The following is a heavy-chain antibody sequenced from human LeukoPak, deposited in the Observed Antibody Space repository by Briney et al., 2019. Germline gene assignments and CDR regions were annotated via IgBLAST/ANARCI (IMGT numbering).Heavy chain of an antibody. D-gene: IGHD6-19*01. CDR1: GYTFTDYY. CDR2: INSNSGST. CDR3: ARVRVYSSGWNFDY. J-gene: IGHJ4*02. Sequence: GASVKVSCKASGYTFTDYYVRWVRQAPGQGLEWMGWINSNSGSTSYAQNFQGRVTMTRDTSISTLYVELSSLRSDDTAVYYCARVRVYSSGWNFDYWGQGTLVTVSS. V-gene: IGHV1-2*02.